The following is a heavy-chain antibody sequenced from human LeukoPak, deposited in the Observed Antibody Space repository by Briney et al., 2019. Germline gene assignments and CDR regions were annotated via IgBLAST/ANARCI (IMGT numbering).Heavy chain of an antibody. D-gene: IGHD5-24*01. CDR1: GFTFSSYG. Sequence: GRSLRLSCAASGFTFSSYGMHWVRQAPGKGLECVAVISYDGSNKYYADSVKGRFTISRDNSKNTLYLQMNSLRAEDTAVYYCARAPGMATALDIWGQGTMVTVSS. V-gene: IGHV3-30*03. CDR2: ISYDGSNK. CDR3: ARAPGMATALDI. J-gene: IGHJ3*02.